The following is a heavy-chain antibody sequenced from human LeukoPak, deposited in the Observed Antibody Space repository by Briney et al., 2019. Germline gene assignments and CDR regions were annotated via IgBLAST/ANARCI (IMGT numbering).Heavy chain of an antibody. J-gene: IGHJ4*02. Sequence: PGGSLRLSCAASGFTFRSYWMSWVRQAPGKGLEWVANIKQDGSEKYYVDSVKGRFTISRDNAKNSLYPQMNSLRAEDTAVYYCARDPSGIAVAPPITTDYWGQGTLVTVSS. CDR1: GFTFRSYW. CDR3: ARDPSGIAVAPPITTDY. V-gene: IGHV3-7*01. D-gene: IGHD6-19*01. CDR2: IKQDGSEK.